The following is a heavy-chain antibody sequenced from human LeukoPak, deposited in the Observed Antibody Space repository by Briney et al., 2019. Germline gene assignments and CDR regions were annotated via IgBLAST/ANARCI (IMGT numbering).Heavy chain of an antibody. V-gene: IGHV1-18*01. CDR2: ISTYNGDT. Sequence: ASVKVSCKASGYPFTTYGIDWVRQAPGQGLEWMGWISTYNGDTNYAQKFQGRVTMATDTSTNTAYIELRSLTSDDTAAYYCAREWWGYDVLTGDNWFDPWGQGTLVIVSS. CDR3: AREWWGYDVLTGDNWFDP. J-gene: IGHJ5*02. CDR1: GYPFTTYG. D-gene: IGHD3-9*01.